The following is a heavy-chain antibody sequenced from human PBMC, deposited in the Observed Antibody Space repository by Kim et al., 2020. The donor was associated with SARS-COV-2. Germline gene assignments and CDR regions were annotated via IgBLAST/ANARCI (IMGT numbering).Heavy chain of an antibody. D-gene: IGHD3-3*01. V-gene: IGHV4-4*07. CDR3: ARDRDDFWSGGDAFDI. CDR1: GGSISSYY. J-gene: IGHJ3*02. Sequence: SETLSLTCTVSGGSISSYYWSWIRQPAGKGLEWIGRIYTSGSTNYNPSLKSRVTMSVDTSKNQFSLKLSSVTAADTAVYYCARDRDDFWSGGDAFDIWGQGTMVTVSS. CDR2: IYTSGST.